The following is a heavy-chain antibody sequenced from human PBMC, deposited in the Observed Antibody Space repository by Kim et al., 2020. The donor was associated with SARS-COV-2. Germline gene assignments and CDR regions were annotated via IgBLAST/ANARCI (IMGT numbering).Heavy chain of an antibody. CDR2: IYYSGST. D-gene: IGHD3-16*02. J-gene: IGHJ4*02. V-gene: IGHV4-59*13. CDR1: GGSISSYY. CDR3: ARVSTYYDYVWGSYRYFDY. Sequence: SETLSLTCTVSGGSISSYYWSWIRQPPGKGLEWIGYIYYSGSTNYNPSLKSRVTISVDTSKNQFSLKLSSVTAADTAVYYCARVSTYYDYVWGSYRYFDYWGQGTLVTVSS.